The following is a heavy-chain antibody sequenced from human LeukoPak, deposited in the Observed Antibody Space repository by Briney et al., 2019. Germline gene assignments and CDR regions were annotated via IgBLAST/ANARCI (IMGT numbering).Heavy chain of an antibody. CDR1: GGSISSSSYY. CDR2: IYYSGGT. J-gene: IGHJ5*02. V-gene: IGHV4-39*01. D-gene: IGHD3-10*01. CDR3: ARGPAPYGSGFLGFDP. Sequence: SETLSLTCTVSGGSISSSSYYWGWIRQPPGKGLEWIGSIYYSGGTYYNPSLKSRVTISVDTSKNQFSLKLSSVTAADTAVYYCARGPAPYGSGFLGFDPWGQGTLVTVSS.